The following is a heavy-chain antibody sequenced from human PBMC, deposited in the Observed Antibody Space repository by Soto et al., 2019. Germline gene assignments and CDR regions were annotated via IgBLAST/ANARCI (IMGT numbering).Heavy chain of an antibody. CDR2: IYYSGST. V-gene: IGHV4-31*03. CDR1: GGSISSGGYY. D-gene: IGHD3-3*01. CDR3: ARRLRCLELRYNWFDP. J-gene: IGHJ5*02. Sequence: PSETLSLTCTVSGGSISSGGYYWSWIRQHPGKGLEWIGYIYYSGSTYYNPSLKSRVTISVDTSKNQFSLKLSSVTAANTAVYYCARRLRCLELRYNWFDPWGQGTLVTVSS.